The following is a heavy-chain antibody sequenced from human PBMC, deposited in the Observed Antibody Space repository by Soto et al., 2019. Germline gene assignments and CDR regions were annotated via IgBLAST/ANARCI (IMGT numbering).Heavy chain of an antibody. CDR1: GFTFSSYA. CDR2: ISYDGSNK. V-gene: IGHV3-30-3*01. Sequence: QVQLVESGGGVVQPGRSLRLSCAASGFTFSSYAMHWVRQAPGKGLEWVAGISYDGSNKYYADSVKGRFTISRDNSKNTLYLQMNSRRAEDTAVYYCARAGCDGGSCYTLVGLRYGMDVWGQGTTVTVSS. J-gene: IGHJ6*02. D-gene: IGHD2-15*01. CDR3: ARAGCDGGSCYTLVGLRYGMDV.